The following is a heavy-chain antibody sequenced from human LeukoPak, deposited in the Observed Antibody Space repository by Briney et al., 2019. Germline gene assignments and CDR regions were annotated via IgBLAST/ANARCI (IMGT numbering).Heavy chain of an antibody. J-gene: IGHJ2*01. Sequence: PSETLSLTCAVSGGSISSGGYSWSWIRQPAGKGLEWIGYISHSGTTYYNPSLKTRVTISVDRSKNQFSLKLTSVTAADTAVYYCARYSSTWPYWYFDLWGRGTLVTVSS. CDR3: ARYSSTWPYWYFDL. V-gene: IGHV4-30-2*01. D-gene: IGHD6-13*01. CDR1: GGSISSGGYS. CDR2: ISHSGTT.